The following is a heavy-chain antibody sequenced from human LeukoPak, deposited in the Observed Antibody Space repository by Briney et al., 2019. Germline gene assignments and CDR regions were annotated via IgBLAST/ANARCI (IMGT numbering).Heavy chain of an antibody. V-gene: IGHV3-7*01. Sequence: GGSLRLSCAASGFTLSGYWMSWVRQAPGKGLEWVARLHADGIERYYVDPVKGRFTISRDNAKDSLHLQMYSLRLDDTAVYYCARGGYSFDYLGQGTLVTVSS. CDR2: LHADGIER. D-gene: IGHD5-12*01. CDR1: GFTLSGYW. CDR3: ARGGYSFDY. J-gene: IGHJ4*02.